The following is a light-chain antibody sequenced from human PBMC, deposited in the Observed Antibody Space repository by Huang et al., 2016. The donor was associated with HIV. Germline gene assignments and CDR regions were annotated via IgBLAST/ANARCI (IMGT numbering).Light chain of an antibody. CDR2: DTS. CDR1: QSVSSY. CDR3: QQRSNWPLT. Sequence: EIVLTQSPATLSLSPGERATLSCRASQSVSSYLAWYQQKFGQVPRLLIYDTSNRATGIPARFSGSGSGTDFTLTVSSLEPEDFAVYYCQQRSNWPLTFGGGTKVEIK. J-gene: IGKJ4*01. V-gene: IGKV3-11*01.